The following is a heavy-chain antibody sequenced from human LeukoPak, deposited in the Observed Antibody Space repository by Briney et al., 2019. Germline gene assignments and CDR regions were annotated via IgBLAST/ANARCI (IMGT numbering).Heavy chain of an antibody. V-gene: IGHV4-59*01. J-gene: IGHJ4*02. CDR1: GGSISSYY. D-gene: IGHD1-26*01. Sequence: SETLSLTCTVSGGSISSYYWSWIRQPPGKGLGWIGYIYYSGPTNYDASLKSRVAISVDRSKNQFSLKLTSVSAADTAVYYCAGRSARYFGSWGQGTPVTVSS. CDR2: IYYSGPT. CDR3: AGRSARYFGS.